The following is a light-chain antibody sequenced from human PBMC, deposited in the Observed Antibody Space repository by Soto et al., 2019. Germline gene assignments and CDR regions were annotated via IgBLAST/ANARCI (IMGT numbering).Light chain of an antibody. CDR2: GAS. CDR1: QSVDSNY. Sequence: DIVLTQSPDILSLSPGERATLSCRASQSVDSNYLAWYQQKPGQAPSLLIYGASSRATGIPDRFSGGGSGTDFTLTISRLEPEDFAVYYCQQYGTSPLTFGPGTKVDIK. V-gene: IGKV3-20*01. CDR3: QQYGTSPLT. J-gene: IGKJ3*01.